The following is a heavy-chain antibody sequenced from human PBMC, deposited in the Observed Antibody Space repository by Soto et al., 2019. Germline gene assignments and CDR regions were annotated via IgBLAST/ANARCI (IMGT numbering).Heavy chain of an antibody. CDR3: ARDLDY. Sequence: EVQLVESGGALVQPGGSLRLSCAASGFTFSSYWLSWVCQAPGKGLEWVANINHRGSETNYVDSVKDRFTISRDNTKNSLYLQMNSLSDEDTAVYYCARDLDYWGQGTLVTVSS. CDR1: GFTFSSYW. CDR2: INHRGSET. V-gene: IGHV3-7*01. J-gene: IGHJ4*02.